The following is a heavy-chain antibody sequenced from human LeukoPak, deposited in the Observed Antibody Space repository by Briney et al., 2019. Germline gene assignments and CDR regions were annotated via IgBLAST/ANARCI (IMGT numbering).Heavy chain of an antibody. CDR3: ARVTYYDSSGYSH. CDR2: ISGSGGST. CDR1: GFTFSSYA. J-gene: IGHJ4*02. V-gene: IGHV3-23*01. Sequence: PGGSLRLSCAASGFTFSSYAMSWVRQAPGKGLEWVSAISGSGGSTYYADSVKGRFTISRDNAKNSLYLQMNSLRAEDTAVYYCARVTYYDSSGYSHWGQGTLVTVSS. D-gene: IGHD3-22*01.